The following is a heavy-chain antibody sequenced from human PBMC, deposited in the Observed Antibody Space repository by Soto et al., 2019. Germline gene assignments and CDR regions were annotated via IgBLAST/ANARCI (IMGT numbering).Heavy chain of an antibody. J-gene: IGHJ4*02. CDR2: LSFDGTAE. CDR3: ARVATRLQSMEVLEY. Sequence: QVQLVESGGGVVQPGTSLRLSCKASGFIFRDYLIHWVRQAPGKGLELLAVLSFDGTAEYYADSTRGRFTISRDIPKSTTYLVINNVRREDTAMYYCARVATRLQSMEVLEYWGQGTLVTVPS. D-gene: IGHD2-21*02. V-gene: IGHV3-30*03. CDR1: GFIFRDYL.